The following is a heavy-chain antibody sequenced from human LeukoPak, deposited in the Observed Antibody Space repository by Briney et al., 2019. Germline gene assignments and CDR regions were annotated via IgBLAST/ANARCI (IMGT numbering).Heavy chain of an antibody. CDR2: INSDGSST. D-gene: IGHD5-18*01. CDR3: AKDDGYSYGHGSFYFDY. Sequence: PGGSLRLSCAASGFTFSSYWMHCVRHAPGKGLVWLSRINSDGSSTSYADSVRGRFTISRDNSKNTLYLQMNSLRAEDTAVYYCAKDDGYSYGHGSFYFDYWGQGTLVTVSS. J-gene: IGHJ4*02. V-gene: IGHV3-74*01. CDR1: GFTFSSYW.